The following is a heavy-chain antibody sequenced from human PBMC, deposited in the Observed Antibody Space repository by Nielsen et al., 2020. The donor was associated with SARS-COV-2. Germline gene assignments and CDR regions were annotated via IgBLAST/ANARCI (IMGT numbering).Heavy chain of an antibody. CDR3: ATSKWLAPQHGMDV. D-gene: IGHD6-19*01. J-gene: IGHJ6*02. CDR2: INSDGSST. CDR1: GFTFSSYW. V-gene: IGHV3-74*01. Sequence: GGSLRLSFAASGFTFSSYWMHWVRQAPGKGLVWVSRINSDGSSTSYADSVKGRFTISRDNAKNTLYLQMNSLRAEDTALYHCATSKWLAPQHGMDVWGQGTTVTVSS.